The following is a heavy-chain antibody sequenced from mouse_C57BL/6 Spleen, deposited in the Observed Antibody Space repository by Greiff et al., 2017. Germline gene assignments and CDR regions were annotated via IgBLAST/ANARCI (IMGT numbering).Heavy chain of an antibody. CDR2: INYDGSST. V-gene: IGHV5-16*01. D-gene: IGHD3-2*02. CDR1: GFTFSDYY. CDR3: ARDDSSGYFAY. Sequence: EVHLVESEGGLVQPGSSMKLSCTASGFTFSDYYMAWVRQVPEKGLEWVANINYDGSSTYYLDSLKSRFIISRNNAKNMLYLPMSSLKSEDTATYYCARDDSSGYFAYWGQGTLVTVSA. J-gene: IGHJ3*01.